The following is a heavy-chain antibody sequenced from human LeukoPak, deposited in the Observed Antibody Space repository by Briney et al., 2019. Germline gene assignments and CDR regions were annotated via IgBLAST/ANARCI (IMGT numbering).Heavy chain of an antibody. CDR3: AREEMATGY. Sequence: PGGSLRLFCAASGFTFSSYSMNWVRQAPGKGLEWVSYISSSSSTIYYADSVKGRFTISRDNAKNSLYLQMNSLRAEDTAVYYCAREEMATGYWGQGTLVTVSS. V-gene: IGHV3-48*01. D-gene: IGHD5-24*01. CDR2: ISSSSSTI. J-gene: IGHJ4*02. CDR1: GFTFSSYS.